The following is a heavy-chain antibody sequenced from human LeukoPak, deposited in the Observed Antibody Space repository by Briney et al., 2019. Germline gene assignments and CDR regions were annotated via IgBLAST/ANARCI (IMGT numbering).Heavy chain of an antibody. CDR3: AATAKRGDGLYFXY. CDR2: IIPIFGTA. J-gene: IGHJ4*02. V-gene: IGHV1-69*05. Sequence: SSVKVSCKASGGTFSSYAISWVRQAPGQGLEWMGGIIPIFGTANYAQKFQGRVTITTDESTSTAYMELSSLRSEDTAVYYCAATAKRGDGLYFXYWGQGTLVTV. D-gene: IGHD5-24*01. CDR1: GGTFSSYA.